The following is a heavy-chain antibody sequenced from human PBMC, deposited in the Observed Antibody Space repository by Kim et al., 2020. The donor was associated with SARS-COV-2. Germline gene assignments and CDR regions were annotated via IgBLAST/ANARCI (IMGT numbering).Heavy chain of an antibody. J-gene: IGHJ3*02. CDR3: ARDTPGQKAYDI. V-gene: IGHV6-1*01. Sequence: DYAGSVKSRMPINADTSKNQFSLQLNSVSPEDTAVYYCARDTPGQKAYDIWGQGTMVTVSS.